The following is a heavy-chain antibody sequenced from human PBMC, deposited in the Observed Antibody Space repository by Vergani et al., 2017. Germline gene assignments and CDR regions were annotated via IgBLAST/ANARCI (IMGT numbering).Heavy chain of an antibody. CDR1: GYTFTSYA. Sequence: QVQLVQSGAEVKKPGASVKVSCKASGYTFTSYAMHWVRQAPGQRLEWMGWINAGNGNTKYSQKFQGRVTITRDTSACTAYMELSSLRSEDTAVYYCAREGYYYDSSVYYFQGWFDPWGQGTLVTVSS. D-gene: IGHD3-22*01. CDR3: AREGYYYDSSVYYFQGWFDP. V-gene: IGHV1-3*01. J-gene: IGHJ5*02. CDR2: INAGNGNT.